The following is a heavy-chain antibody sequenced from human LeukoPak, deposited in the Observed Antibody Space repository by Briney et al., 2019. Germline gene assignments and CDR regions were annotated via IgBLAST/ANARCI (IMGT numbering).Heavy chain of an antibody. V-gene: IGHV3-74*01. Sequence: SGGSLRLSCAASGFTFSSYWMHWVRQAPGKGLVWVSRINSEGSSTIYADSVKGRFTISRDNAKNTLYLQMNSLRAEDTAVYYCARDFFWSGYYVDYWGQGTLVTVSS. CDR1: GFTFSSYW. CDR3: ARDFFWSGYYVDY. CDR2: INSEGSST. D-gene: IGHD3-3*01. J-gene: IGHJ4*02.